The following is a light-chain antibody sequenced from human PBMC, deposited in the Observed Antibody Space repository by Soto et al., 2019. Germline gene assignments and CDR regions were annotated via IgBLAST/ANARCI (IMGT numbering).Light chain of an antibody. V-gene: IGLV1-47*02. Sequence: QSVLTQPPSASGTPGQRVTISCSGSSSNIETNDIFWHQQLPGSAPKLLIYSNDQRPSGVPVRFSASKSGTSASLAISGLRYEDEAEYFCATWDDSLSGVVFGGGTKVTVL. CDR2: SND. CDR1: SSNIETND. CDR3: ATWDDSLSGVV. J-gene: IGLJ2*01.